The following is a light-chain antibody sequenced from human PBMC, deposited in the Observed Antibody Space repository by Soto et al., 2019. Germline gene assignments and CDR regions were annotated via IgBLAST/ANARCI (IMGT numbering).Light chain of an antibody. CDR1: SSDVGDYNY. Sequence: QSVPTQPPSASGSLGQSVTIPCTGTSSDVGDYNYVSWYQQHPGKVPKLLIYEVSKRPSGVPDRFSGSKSGNTASLTVSGLQAEDEADYYCSSFVGSPVVFGGGTQLTVL. J-gene: IGLJ2*01. CDR2: EVS. V-gene: IGLV2-8*01. CDR3: SSFVGSPVV.